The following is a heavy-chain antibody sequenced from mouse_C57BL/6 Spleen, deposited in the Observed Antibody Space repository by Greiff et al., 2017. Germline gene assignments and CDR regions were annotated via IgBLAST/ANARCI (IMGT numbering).Heavy chain of an antibody. CDR1: GYTFTSYW. J-gene: IGHJ2*01. D-gene: IGHD1-1*01. CDR3: ASISLYYYGSSFDY. V-gene: IGHV1-50*01. Sequence: QVQLQQPGAELVKPGASVKLSCKASGYTFTSYWMQWVKQRPGQGLEWIGEIDPSDSYTTYNQKFKGKATLTVDTSSSTAYMQLSSLTSEDSAVYYCASISLYYYGSSFDYWGQGTTLTVSS. CDR2: IDPSDSYT.